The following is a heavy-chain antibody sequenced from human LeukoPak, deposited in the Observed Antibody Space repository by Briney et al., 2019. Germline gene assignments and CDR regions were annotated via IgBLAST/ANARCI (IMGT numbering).Heavy chain of an antibody. Sequence: ASVKVPCKASGYTFTSYDINWVRQATGQGLEWMGWMNPNSGNTGYAQKFQGRVTMTRNTSITTAYMELSSLRSEDTAVYYCVRCYYHYGMDVWGQGTTVTVSS. V-gene: IGHV1-8*01. J-gene: IGHJ6*02. CDR1: GYTFTSYD. CDR3: VRCYYHYGMDV. CDR2: MNPNSGNT.